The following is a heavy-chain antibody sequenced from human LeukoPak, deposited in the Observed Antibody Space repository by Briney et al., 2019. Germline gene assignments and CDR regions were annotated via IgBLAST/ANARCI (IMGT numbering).Heavy chain of an antibody. D-gene: IGHD3-10*01. Sequence: GGSLRLSCAASGFTFSRYAMHWVRQAPGKGLAWVSRINTDGSSTTYADSVKGRFTIFRDNARNTLYLQMNSLRADDTALYFCARGGRFGELSSSLWGQGTLVTVSS. V-gene: IGHV3-74*01. CDR3: ARGGRFGELSSSL. J-gene: IGHJ4*02. CDR2: INTDGSST. CDR1: GFTFSRYA.